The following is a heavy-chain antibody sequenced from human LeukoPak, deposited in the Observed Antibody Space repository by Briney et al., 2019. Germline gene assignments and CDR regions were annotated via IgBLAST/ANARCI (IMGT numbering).Heavy chain of an antibody. CDR2: IRSKANGGTT. J-gene: IGHJ4*02. CDR1: GFTFGDYA. CDR3: TRAGRYCSGGSCYSFY. D-gene: IGHD2-15*01. Sequence: GSLRLSCTASGFTFGDYAMSWFRQAPGEGLEWVGFIRSKANGGTTEYAASVKGRFTISRDDSKSIAYLQMDSLKTEDTAVYYCTRAGRYCSGGSCYSFYWGQGTLVTVSS. V-gene: IGHV3-49*03.